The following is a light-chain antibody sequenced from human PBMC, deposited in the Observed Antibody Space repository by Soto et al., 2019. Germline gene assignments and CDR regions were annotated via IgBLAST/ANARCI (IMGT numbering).Light chain of an antibody. CDR1: SSNIGSNY. CDR3: AAWDDSLSGHVV. Sequence: QSVLTQPPSAAGTHGQRVTISCSGSSSNIGSNYVYWYQQLPGTAPKLLIYRNNQRPSGVPDRFSGSKSGTSASLAISGLRSEDEADYYCAAWDDSLSGHVVFGGGTKVTVL. J-gene: IGLJ2*01. CDR2: RNN. V-gene: IGLV1-47*01.